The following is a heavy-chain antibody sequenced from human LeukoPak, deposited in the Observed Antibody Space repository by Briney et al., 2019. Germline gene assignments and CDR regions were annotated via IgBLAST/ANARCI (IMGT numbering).Heavy chain of an antibody. CDR3: ASRAARALYYFDY. Sequence: ASVKVSCKSSVGTFSSYAIRWVRQAPGQGLEWMGGIIPSFGTANYAQKFQGRVTITADESTSTAYMELSSLRSEDTAVYYCASRAARALYYFDYWGQGTLVTVSS. CDR2: IIPSFGTA. CDR1: VGTFSSYA. D-gene: IGHD6-6*01. V-gene: IGHV1-69*13. J-gene: IGHJ4*02.